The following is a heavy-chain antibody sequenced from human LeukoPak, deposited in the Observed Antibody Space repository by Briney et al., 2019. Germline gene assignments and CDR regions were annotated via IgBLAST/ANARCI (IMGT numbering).Heavy chain of an antibody. V-gene: IGHV3-23*01. CDR3: AKDRTITMAFYYGY. CDR1: GFTFSSYA. D-gene: IGHD3-10*01. J-gene: IGHJ4*02. Sequence: GGSLRLSCAAPGFTFSSYAMSWVRQAPGKGLEWVSAISGSGGSTYYADSVKGRFTISRDNSKNTLYLQMNSLRAEDTAVYYCAKDRTITMAFYYGYWGQGTLVTVSS. CDR2: ISGSGGST.